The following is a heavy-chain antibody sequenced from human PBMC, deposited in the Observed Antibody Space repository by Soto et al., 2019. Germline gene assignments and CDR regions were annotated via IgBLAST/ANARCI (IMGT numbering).Heavy chain of an antibody. V-gene: IGHV4-59*01. Sequence: SESLSLTCTVSGGSISSYYWSWIRQPPGKGLEWIGYIYYSGSTNYNPSLKSRVTISVVTSKNQFSLKLSSVTAADTAVYYCARDSGVVVPAAKYYYYGMDVWGQGTTVTVSS. CDR2: IYYSGST. J-gene: IGHJ6*02. D-gene: IGHD2-2*01. CDR1: GGSISSYY. CDR3: ARDSGVVVPAAKYYYYGMDV.